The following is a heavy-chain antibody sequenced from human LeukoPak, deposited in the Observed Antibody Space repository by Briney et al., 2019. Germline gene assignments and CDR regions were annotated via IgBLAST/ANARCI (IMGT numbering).Heavy chain of an antibody. D-gene: IGHD4-23*01. CDR2: IYSSGSS. J-gene: IGHJ4*02. V-gene: IGHV4-4*07. Sequence: SETLFLTCSVSGGSISSYYWSWIRQPAGKGLEWIGRIYSSGSSSYNPSLKSRVTMSVDTSKNQFSLNLTSVTAADTAVYYCARDRTYGGNSGFDYWGQGPLVTVSS. CDR3: ARDRTYGGNSGFDY. CDR1: GGSISSYY.